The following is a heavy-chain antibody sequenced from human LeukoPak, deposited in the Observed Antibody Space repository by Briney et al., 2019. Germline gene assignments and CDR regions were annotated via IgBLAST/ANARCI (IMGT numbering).Heavy chain of an antibody. CDR1: GDFVSTDSAA. Sequence: SQTLSLTCAISGDFVSTDSAAWIWIRQSPSRGLEWLARTYYRSKWYNAYALSVESRITVNPDTSKNQFSLQMNYVTPEDTAVYYCARESRSCFDYWGQGTLATVSS. CDR2: TYYRSKWYN. V-gene: IGHV6-1*01. CDR3: ARESRSCFDY. D-gene: IGHD3-10*01. J-gene: IGHJ4*02.